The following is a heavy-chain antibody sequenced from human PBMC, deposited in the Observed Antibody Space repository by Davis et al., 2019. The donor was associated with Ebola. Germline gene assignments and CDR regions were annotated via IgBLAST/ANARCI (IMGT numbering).Heavy chain of an antibody. CDR3: ARAVYYDSSGWVYYYYGMDV. Sequence: AASVKVSCKASGYTFTSYGISWVRQAPGQGLEWMGWIITDNGNRNYAQKLQGRVTMTTDTSTSTAYMELRSLRSDDTAVYYCARAVYYDSSGWVYYYYGMDVWGQGTTVTVSS. CDR1: GYTFTSYG. V-gene: IGHV1-18*04. J-gene: IGHJ6*02. CDR2: IITDNGNR. D-gene: IGHD3-22*01.